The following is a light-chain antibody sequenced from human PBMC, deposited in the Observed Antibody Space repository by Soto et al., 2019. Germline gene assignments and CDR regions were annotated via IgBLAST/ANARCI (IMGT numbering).Light chain of an antibody. CDR2: EVT. CDR1: SSDVGGSNY. J-gene: IGLJ2*01. Sequence: QSALTQPPSASGSPGQSVTISCTGTSSDVGGSNYVSWYQQHPGKAPKLMIYEVTKRPSGVPDRFSGSKSGNTASLTVSGLQTEDEADYYCNSYAGSNNLVFGGGTQLTVL. CDR3: NSYAGSNNLV. V-gene: IGLV2-8*01.